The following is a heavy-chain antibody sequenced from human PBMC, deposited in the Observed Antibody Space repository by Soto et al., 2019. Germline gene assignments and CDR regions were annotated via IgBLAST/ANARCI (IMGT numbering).Heavy chain of an antibody. D-gene: IGHD2-15*01. CDR2: ISSSGSTI. Sequence: QVQLVESGGGLVKPGGSLRLSCAASGFTFSDYYMSWIRQAPGKGLEWVSYISSSGSTIYYADSVKGRFTISRDNAKNSLYLQRNSLRAEDRAVYYGVRDVAVLGAIVVVVAAIYGMDVWGQGNTVTVSS. V-gene: IGHV3-11*04. CDR1: GFTFSDYY. J-gene: IGHJ6*02. CDR3: VRDVAVLGAIVVVVAAIYGMDV.